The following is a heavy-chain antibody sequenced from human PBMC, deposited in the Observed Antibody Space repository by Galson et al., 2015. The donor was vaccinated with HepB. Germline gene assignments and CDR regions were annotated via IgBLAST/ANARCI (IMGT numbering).Heavy chain of an antibody. D-gene: IGHD6-13*01. Sequence: SVKVSCKASGYTFTSYGISWVRQAPGQGLEWMGWISTYNGNTNYAQKLQGRVTMTTDTSTSTAYMELRSLRSDDTAVYYCARDRGNTAAGRYGMDVWGQGTTVTVSS. CDR2: ISTYNGNT. CDR3: ARDRGNTAAGRYGMDV. CDR1: GYTFTSYG. J-gene: IGHJ6*02. V-gene: IGHV1-18*04.